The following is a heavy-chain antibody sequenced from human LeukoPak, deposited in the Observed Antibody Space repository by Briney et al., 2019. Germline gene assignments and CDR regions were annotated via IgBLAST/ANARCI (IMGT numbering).Heavy chain of an antibody. CDR1: GYTFTGYY. Sequence: ASMKVSCKASGYTFTGYYMHWVRQAPGQGLEWMGWINPNNGDTKYAQKFQGRVTMTRDTSISTAYMELSRLRSDDTALYYCAREPEGITIFGVVNQAWGQGTLVTVSS. J-gene: IGHJ4*02. V-gene: IGHV1-2*02. D-gene: IGHD3-3*01. CDR3: AREPEGITIFGVVNQA. CDR2: INPNNGDT.